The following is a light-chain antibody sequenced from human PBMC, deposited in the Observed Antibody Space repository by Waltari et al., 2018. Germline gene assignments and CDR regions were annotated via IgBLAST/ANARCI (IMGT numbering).Light chain of an antibody. Sequence: ARRSVRRWLDWYQQKRGKAPKLLIYETASVESGVPSRFSGSGSGKEFSLTISSLQPDEFATYYCQHYSTYSWTFGQGTKLEIK. CDR2: ETA. CDR3: QHYSTYSWT. J-gene: IGKJ1*01. CDR1: RSVRRW. V-gene: IGKV1-5*03.